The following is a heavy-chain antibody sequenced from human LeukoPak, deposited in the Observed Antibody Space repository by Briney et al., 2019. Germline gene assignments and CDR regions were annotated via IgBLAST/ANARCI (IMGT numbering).Heavy chain of an antibody. D-gene: IGHD2-2*01. Sequence: SETLSLTCTVSGGSISSTSYYWGWIRQPPGKGLEWIGSIYYSGSTYYNPSLKSRVTISVDTSKNQFSLKLSSVTAADTAVYYCAGSSAPQFDPWGQGTLVTVSS. CDR2: IYYSGST. J-gene: IGHJ5*02. CDR1: GGSISSTSYY. CDR3: AGSSAPQFDP. V-gene: IGHV4-39*07.